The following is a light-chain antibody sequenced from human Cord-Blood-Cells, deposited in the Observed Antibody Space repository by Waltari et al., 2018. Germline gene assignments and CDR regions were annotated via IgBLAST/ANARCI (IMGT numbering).Light chain of an antibody. CDR1: PSVSSN. J-gene: IGKJ1*01. Sequence: EIVMTPSQATLSVSQGERDTLPCRASPSVSSNLAWYQQKRGQAPWLLIYGAPTRATGIPARFSGSGFGRECTRTISSLQSEDLAVYYCQQYNNWPRTFGQGTKVEIK. CDR2: GAP. V-gene: IGKV3-15*01. CDR3: QQYNNWPRT.